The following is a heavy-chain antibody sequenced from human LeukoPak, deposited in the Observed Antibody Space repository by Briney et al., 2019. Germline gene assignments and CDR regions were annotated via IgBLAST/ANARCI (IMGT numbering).Heavy chain of an antibody. Sequence: GGSLRLSCAASGFTFSSYGMHWVRQAPGKGLEWVAVISYDGSNKYYADSVKGRFTISRDNSKNTLYLQMNSLRAEDTAVYYCARDRLTGCDFWSGYYLHGAFDIWGQGTMVTVSS. V-gene: IGHV3-30*03. J-gene: IGHJ3*02. CDR2: ISYDGSNK. CDR3: ARDRLTGCDFWSGYYLHGAFDI. CDR1: GFTFSSYG. D-gene: IGHD3-3*01.